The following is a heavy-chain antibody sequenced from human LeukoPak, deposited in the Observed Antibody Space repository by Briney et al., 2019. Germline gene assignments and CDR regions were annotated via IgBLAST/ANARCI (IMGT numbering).Heavy chain of an antibody. CDR1: GFTFTSFA. J-gene: IGHJ4*02. CDR2: ISTSGGST. V-gene: IGHV3-23*01. D-gene: IGHD4-17*01. Sequence: GGSLRLPCAASGFTFTSFAMSWVRQAPGKGLEWVSAISTSGGSTYYADSVKGRFTFSRDNSKNTLYLEMSSLRAEDTAVYYCANDYGDYRFDYWGQGTLVTVSS. CDR3: ANDYGDYRFDY.